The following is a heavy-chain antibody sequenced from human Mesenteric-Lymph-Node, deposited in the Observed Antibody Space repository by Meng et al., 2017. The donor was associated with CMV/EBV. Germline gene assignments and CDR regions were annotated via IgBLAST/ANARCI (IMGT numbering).Heavy chain of an antibody. V-gene: IGHV3-74*01. J-gene: IGHJ6*02. CDR3: ARDRFLNGMDV. CDR1: GFTFSSYW. Sequence: GGSLRLSCAASGFTFSSYWMYWVRQVPGKGLVWVSRMNSDGSSKSYADSVKGRFTISRDNAKNSLYLQMNSLRAEDTAVYYCARDRFLNGMDVWGQGTTVTVSS. CDR2: MNSDGSSK. D-gene: IGHD3-3*01.